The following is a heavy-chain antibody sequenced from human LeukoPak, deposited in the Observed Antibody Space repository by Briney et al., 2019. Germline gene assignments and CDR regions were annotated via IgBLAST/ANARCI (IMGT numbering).Heavy chain of an antibody. CDR2: ISSSGSTI. D-gene: IGHD5-18*01. Sequence: GGSLRLSCAASGFTFSDYYMSWIRQAPGKGLEWVSYISSSGSTIYYADSVKGRFTISRDNSKNTLYLQMNSLRAEDTAVYYCARGVMDTAMVHNYYFDYWGQGTLVTVSS. V-gene: IGHV3-11*04. CDR3: ARGVMDTAMVHNYYFDY. J-gene: IGHJ4*02. CDR1: GFTFSDYY.